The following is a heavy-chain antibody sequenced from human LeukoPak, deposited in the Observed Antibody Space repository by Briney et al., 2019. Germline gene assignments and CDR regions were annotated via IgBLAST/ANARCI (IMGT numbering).Heavy chain of an antibody. CDR3: AKVNMMGATTGGLDY. CDR2: IYYSGST. V-gene: IGHV4-39*07. D-gene: IGHD1-26*01. Sequence: SETLSLTCTVSGGSISSSSYYWGWIRQPPGKGLEWIGSIYYSGSTYYNPSLKSRVTISVDTSKNQFSLKLSSVTAADTAVYYCAKVNMMGATTGGLDYWGQGTLVTVSS. J-gene: IGHJ4*02. CDR1: GGSISSSSYY.